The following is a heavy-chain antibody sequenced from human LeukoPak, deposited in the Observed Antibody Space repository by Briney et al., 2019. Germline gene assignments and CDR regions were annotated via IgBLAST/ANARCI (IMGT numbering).Heavy chain of an antibody. CDR2: IYSGGRT. CDR3: AIYDSSGYYNY. J-gene: IGHJ4*02. D-gene: IGHD3-22*01. Sequence: PGGSLRLSCAASGFTVSSSYMSWVRQAPGKGLEWVSVIYSGGRTFYADSVKGRFTISRDNSKNTLYLQMNSLRAEDTAVYYCAIYDSSGYYNYWGQGTLVTVSS. CDR1: GFTVSSSY. V-gene: IGHV3-53*01.